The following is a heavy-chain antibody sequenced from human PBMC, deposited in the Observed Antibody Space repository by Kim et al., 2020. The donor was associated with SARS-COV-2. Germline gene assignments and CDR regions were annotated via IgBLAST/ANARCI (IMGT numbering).Heavy chain of an antibody. CDR2: IDQSGST. CDR3: ARGRVGVVPSPVLGLGPFWKYHYMDV. CDR1: GESFSGFS. Sequence: SETLSLTCAVFGESFSGFSWTWIRQSSGKGLEWIGEIDQSGSTNYTPSLKSRVTISLDTTKSQFSLKVTSVTAADQAIYYCARGRVGVVPSPVLGLGPFWKYHYMDVWGKGTTVTVS. D-gene: IGHD3-3*01. V-gene: IGHV4-34*01. J-gene: IGHJ6*03.